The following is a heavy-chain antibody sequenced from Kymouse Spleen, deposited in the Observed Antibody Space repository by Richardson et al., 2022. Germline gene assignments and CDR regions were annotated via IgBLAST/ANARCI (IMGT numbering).Heavy chain of an antibody. CDR3: AKDEIAAAGTGNWFDP. V-gene: IGHV3-30*18. CDR2: ISYDGSNK. D-gene: IGHD6-13*01. Sequence: QVQLVESGGGVVQPGRSLRLSCAASGFTFSSYGMHWVRQAPGKGLEWVAVISYDGSNKYYADSVKGRFTISRDNSKNTLYLQMNSLRAEDTAVYYCAKDEIAAAGTGNWFDPWGQGTLVTVSS. J-gene: IGHJ5*02. CDR1: GFTFSSYG.